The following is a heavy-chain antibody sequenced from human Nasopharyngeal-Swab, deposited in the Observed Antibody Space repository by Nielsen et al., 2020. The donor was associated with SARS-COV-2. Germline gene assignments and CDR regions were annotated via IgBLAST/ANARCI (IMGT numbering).Heavy chain of an antibody. V-gene: IGHV3-53*01. CDR2: IYSGGST. J-gene: IGHJ4*02. D-gene: IGHD2-2*01. Sequence: GESLKISCAASGFTVSSNYMSWVRQAPGKGLAWVSVIYSGGSTNYADSVKGRFTISRDNSNNTVYLQMNSLRAEDTALYYCARGPGGSTRVDSWGQGTLVTVSS. CDR1: GFTVSSNY. CDR3: ARGPGGSTRVDS.